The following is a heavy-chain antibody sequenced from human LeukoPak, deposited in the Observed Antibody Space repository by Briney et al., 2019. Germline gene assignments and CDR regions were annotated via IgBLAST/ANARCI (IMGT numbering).Heavy chain of an antibody. Sequence: PGGSLRLSCAGSGFTFSDYGMSWVRQAPGKGLQWVSSITGSGGGSTYVDSVRGRFTSSRDNSKNTLYLQMNSLRAEDTAVYYCAKNLLGSAAFSWYFDLWGRGTLVTVSS. V-gene: IGHV3-23*01. J-gene: IGHJ2*01. D-gene: IGHD1-26*01. CDR3: AKNLLGSAAFSWYFDL. CDR2: ITGSGGGS. CDR1: GFTFSDYG.